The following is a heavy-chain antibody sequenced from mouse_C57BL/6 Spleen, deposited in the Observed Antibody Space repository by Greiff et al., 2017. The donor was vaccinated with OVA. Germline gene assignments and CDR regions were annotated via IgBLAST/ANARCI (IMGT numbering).Heavy chain of an antibody. CDR3: AREENYDGYYYAMDY. D-gene: IGHD2-4*01. J-gene: IGHJ4*01. Sequence: EVQLQESGPGLVKPSQSLSLTCSVTGYSITSGYYWNWIRQFPGNKLEWMGYISYDGSNNYNPSLKNRISITRDTSKNQFFLKLNSVTTEDTATYYCAREENYDGYYYAMDYWGQGTSVTVSS. CDR2: ISYDGSN. V-gene: IGHV3-6*01. CDR1: GYSITSGYY.